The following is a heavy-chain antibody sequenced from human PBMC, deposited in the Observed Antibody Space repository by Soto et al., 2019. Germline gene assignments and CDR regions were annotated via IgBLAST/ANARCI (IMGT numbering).Heavy chain of an antibody. J-gene: IGHJ6*02. Sequence: ASVKVSCKAAGGTFSSYAISWVRQAPGQGLEWMGGIIPIFGTANYAQKFQGRVTITADESTSTAYMELSSLRSEDTAVYYCATHDYGDYGADYYGMDVGGQGTTVTVSS. CDR1: GGTFSSYA. CDR2: IIPIFGTA. V-gene: IGHV1-69*13. D-gene: IGHD4-17*01. CDR3: ATHDYGDYGADYYGMDV.